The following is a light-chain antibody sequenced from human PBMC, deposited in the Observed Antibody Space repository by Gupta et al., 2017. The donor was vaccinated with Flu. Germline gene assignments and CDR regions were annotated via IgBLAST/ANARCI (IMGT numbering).Light chain of an antibody. CDR2: DDT. CDR1: SSDVGGSNY. J-gene: IGLJ1*01. CDR3: SSYKSSRTFGV. Sequence: QSALTQPPPVAGAAGQSITISSTGTSSDVGGSNYVSWYQQHPEKAPKLIIYDDTVRPSGVSSRFSGSKSGTTASLNIXGXQAEDEXDYYCSSYKSSRTFGVFGTGTKVTVL. V-gene: IGLV2-14*01.